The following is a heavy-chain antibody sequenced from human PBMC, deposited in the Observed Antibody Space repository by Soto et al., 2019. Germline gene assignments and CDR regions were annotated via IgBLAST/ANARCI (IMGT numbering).Heavy chain of an antibody. D-gene: IGHD6-13*01. J-gene: IGHJ6*02. CDR2: INHRGST. CDR1: GGSFSGYY. CDR3: ARWQQLVRRRARYYYGMDV. V-gene: IGHV4-34*01. Sequence: SETLSLTCAVYGGSFSGYYWSWIRQPPGKGQEWIGEINHRGSTNYNPYLKGRVTISVDTSKNQFSQKLSSVTAADTAVYYCARWQQLVRRRARYYYGMDVRGQGTTVTVSS.